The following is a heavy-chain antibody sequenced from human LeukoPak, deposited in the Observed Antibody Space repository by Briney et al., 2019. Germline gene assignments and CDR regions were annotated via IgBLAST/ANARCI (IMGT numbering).Heavy chain of an antibody. V-gene: IGHV4-4*07. D-gene: IGHD2-21*02. Sequence: SETLSLTCSVSVVSLIVYYWGCIRQSAGKGLEWIGRIYPTGSTNYNPSLKSRVTISGDKSKNQFSLKLSSVTAADTAVYYCARVGGDCGGDCYNYYSMDVWGKGTTVSVSS. CDR2: IYPTGST. CDR3: ARVGGDCGGDCYNYYSMDV. CDR1: VVSLIVYY. J-gene: IGHJ6*03.